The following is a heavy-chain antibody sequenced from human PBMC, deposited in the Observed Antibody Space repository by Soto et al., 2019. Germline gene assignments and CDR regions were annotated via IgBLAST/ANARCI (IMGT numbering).Heavy chain of an antibody. Sequence: QLQLQESGPGLVKPSETLSLTCTVSGGSISSSSYYWGWIRQPPGKGLEWIGSIYYSGSTYYHPSLKSRVTISVDTSKNQVSLKLSSVTAADTAVYYCARPLYCSSTSCYDAFDIWGQGTMVTVSS. CDR1: GGSISSSSYY. CDR3: ARPLYCSSTSCYDAFDI. J-gene: IGHJ3*02. CDR2: IYYSGST. D-gene: IGHD2-2*01. V-gene: IGHV4-39*01.